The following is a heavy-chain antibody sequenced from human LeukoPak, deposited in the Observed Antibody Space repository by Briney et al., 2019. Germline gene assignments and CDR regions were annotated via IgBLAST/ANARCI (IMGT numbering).Heavy chain of an antibody. CDR1: GYTFTSYD. D-gene: IGHD3-3*01. CDR3: AREDYDFWSGYGDYYYYMDV. J-gene: IGHJ6*03. Sequence: ASVKVSCKASGYTFTSYDINWVRQATGQGLEWMGWMNPNSGNTGYAQKFQGRVTMTRNTSISTAYMELSSLRSEDTAVYYCAREDYDFWSGYGDYYYYMDVSGKGTTVTVSS. CDR2: MNPNSGNT. V-gene: IGHV1-8*01.